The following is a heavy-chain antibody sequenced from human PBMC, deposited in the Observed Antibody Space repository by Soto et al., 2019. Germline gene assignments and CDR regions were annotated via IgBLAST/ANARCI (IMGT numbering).Heavy chain of an antibody. V-gene: IGHV1-18*01. Sequence: VQLVQSGAELKKPGASVKVSCKASGYTFTSYGISWVRQAPGEGLEWMGWISAYNGNTNYAQKLQGRVTMTTDTSTSTAYMELRSLRSDDTAVYYCARDEVVPAATYYYYGMDVWGQGTTVTVSS. J-gene: IGHJ6*02. D-gene: IGHD2-2*01. CDR1: GYTFTSYG. CDR3: ARDEVVPAATYYYYGMDV. CDR2: ISAYNGNT.